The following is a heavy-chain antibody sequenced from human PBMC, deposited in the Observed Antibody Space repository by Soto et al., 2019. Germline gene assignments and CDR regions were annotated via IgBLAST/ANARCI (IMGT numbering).Heavy chain of an antibody. D-gene: IGHD2-15*01. CDR2: ISVSGDSA. CDR1: GFTFNTYA. J-gene: IGHJ4*02. V-gene: IGHV3-23*01. Sequence: EVQLLESGGGLVQPGGSLRLSCAASGFTFNTYAMNWVRQAPGKGLEWVSTISVSGDSAYFADSVRGRFTISRDNTKNTVYLQMNSLRADDTAMYYCAPRDLSYCSGGTCNPFDCWGQGTLVTVSS. CDR3: APRDLSYCSGGTCNPFDC.